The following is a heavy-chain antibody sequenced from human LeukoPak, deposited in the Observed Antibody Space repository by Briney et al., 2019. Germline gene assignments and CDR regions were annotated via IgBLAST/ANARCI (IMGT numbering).Heavy chain of an antibody. D-gene: IGHD3-10*01. Sequence: SETLSLTCTVSGGSMSSYYWRGPRQPPGKGVEWVGYIYYSGSTNYNPSLKSRVTISVDTSKNQFSLKLSSVTAADTAVYYCATSGLGDYYGSGSYMYFQHWGQGTLVTVSS. V-gene: IGHV4-59*01. CDR2: IYYSGST. J-gene: IGHJ1*01. CDR3: ATSGLGDYYGSGSYMYFQH. CDR1: GGSMSSYY.